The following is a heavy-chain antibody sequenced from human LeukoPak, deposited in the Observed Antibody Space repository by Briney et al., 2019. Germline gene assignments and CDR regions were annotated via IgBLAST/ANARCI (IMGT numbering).Heavy chain of an antibody. V-gene: IGHV1-3*03. CDR1: VYTFTNYA. CDR3: TRGTGDRRGDWFDP. J-gene: IGHJ5*02. CDR2: INAGNGNT. D-gene: IGHD5-24*01. Sequence: GASVKVSCKASVYTFTNYAIHWVHQAPGQRLEWMGWINAGNGNTKYSEEFQGRVTITRDKSATTVYMELRSLRSEDMAVYYCTRGTGDRRGDWFDPWGQGTLVTVSS.